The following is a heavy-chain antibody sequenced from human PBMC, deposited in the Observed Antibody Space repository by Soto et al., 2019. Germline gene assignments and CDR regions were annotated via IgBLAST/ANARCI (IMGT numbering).Heavy chain of an antibody. CDR3: ARGRRNWFDP. Sequence: SETLSLTCDVYGGSFSGYYWSWIRQPPGKGLEWIGEINHSGSTNYNPSLKSRVTISVDTSKNQFSLKLSSVTAADTAVYYCARGRRNWFDPWGQGTLVTVS. J-gene: IGHJ5*02. V-gene: IGHV4-34*01. CDR2: INHSGST. CDR1: GGSFSGYY.